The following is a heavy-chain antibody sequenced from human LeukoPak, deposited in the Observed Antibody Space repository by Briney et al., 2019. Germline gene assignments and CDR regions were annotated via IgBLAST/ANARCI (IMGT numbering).Heavy chain of an antibody. V-gene: IGHV3-48*04. CDR3: AGEYSRSSGRAFDI. J-gene: IGHJ3*02. Sequence: GGSLRLSCAASGFTFSTYNMNWVRQAQGKGLEWVSYISSGSSIIFYADSVKGRFTISRDNAFNSLFLQMNSLRAEDTAVYYCAGEYSRSSGRAFDIWGQGTMVTVSS. CDR2: ISSGSSII. D-gene: IGHD6-6*01. CDR1: GFTFSTYN.